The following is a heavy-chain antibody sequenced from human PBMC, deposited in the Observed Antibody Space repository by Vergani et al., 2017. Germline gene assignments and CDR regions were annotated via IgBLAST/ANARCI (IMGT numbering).Heavy chain of an antibody. V-gene: IGHV3-48*03. J-gene: IGHJ2*01. D-gene: IGHD1-7*01. CDR2: ISSTGSTI. CDR1: GFTFSSYE. Sequence: EVQLVESGGGLVQPGGSLRLSCAASGFTFSSYEMNWVRQAPGKGREWVSYISSTGSTIYYADSVKGRFTISRDNAKNSLYLQMNSLRAGDTAVYYCARGDNWNYLGFWYIDLWGRGTLVTVSS. CDR3: ARGDNWNYLGFWYIDL.